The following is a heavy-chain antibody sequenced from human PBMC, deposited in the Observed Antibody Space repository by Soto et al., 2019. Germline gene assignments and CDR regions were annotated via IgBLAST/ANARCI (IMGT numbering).Heavy chain of an antibody. D-gene: IGHD5-18*01. CDR3: ARHEWLQLWLVTEY. CDR2: IYHSGNT. CDR1: GASVNSGSYY. V-gene: IGHV4-39*01. J-gene: IGHJ4*02. Sequence: PSETLSLTCSVSGASVNSGSYYWGWIRQSPGKGLEWIGSIYHSGNTYYNPSLKSRVTMLVDTSKNQFSLRLNSVTAADTAVYYCARHEWLQLWLVTEYWGQGALVTVSS.